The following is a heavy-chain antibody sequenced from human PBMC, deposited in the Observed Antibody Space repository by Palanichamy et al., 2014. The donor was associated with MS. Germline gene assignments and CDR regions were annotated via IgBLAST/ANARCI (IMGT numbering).Heavy chain of an antibody. J-gene: IGHJ2*01. CDR1: RASISTSSYY. Sequence: QLQLQESGPGLVKPSETLSLTCTVSRASISTSSYYWVWIRQTPGKGLEWIGSIDYSGTTYYTPSLKSRSLKSRVTISIDTSKNHFSLMLSSVTVADTAVYYCARLLRGLRYFDLWGRGILVTVSS. V-gene: IGHV4-39*02. CDR2: IDYSGTT. CDR3: ARLLRGLRYFDL. D-gene: IGHD3-10*01.